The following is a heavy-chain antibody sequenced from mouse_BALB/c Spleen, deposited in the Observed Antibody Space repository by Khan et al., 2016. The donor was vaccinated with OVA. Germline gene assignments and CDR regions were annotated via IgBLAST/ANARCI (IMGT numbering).Heavy chain of an antibody. V-gene: IGHV5-17*02. CDR1: GFTFSNFG. J-gene: IGHJ2*01. CDR3: ARWDYYDYDGFDY. CDR2: INSGSTTV. D-gene: IGHD2-4*01. Sequence: EVELVESGGGLVQPGGSRKLSCAASGFTFSNFGMHWVRQAPEQGLEWVAYINSGSTTVYYAATVRGRFTISRDNPKNTLFRQRTSLRSEDTAIYYCARWDYYDYDGFDYWGQGTTLTVSS.